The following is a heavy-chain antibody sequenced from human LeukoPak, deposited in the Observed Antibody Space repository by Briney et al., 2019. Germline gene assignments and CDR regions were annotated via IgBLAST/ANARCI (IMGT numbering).Heavy chain of an antibody. CDR3: ARMGSNGYYPDY. Sequence: SETLSLTCSVSSGSIRSYYWSWIRQSPGKGLEWIGYISYSGVTNYTPSLRNRLTISVDTSKNDFSLNLSSVTAADTAVYYCARMGSNGYYPDYWGQGTLVTVSS. V-gene: IGHV4-59*01. CDR1: SGSIRSYY. D-gene: IGHD3-22*01. J-gene: IGHJ4*02. CDR2: ISYSGVT.